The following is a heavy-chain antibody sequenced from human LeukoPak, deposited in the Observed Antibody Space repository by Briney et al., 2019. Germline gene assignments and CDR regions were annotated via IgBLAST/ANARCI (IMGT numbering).Heavy chain of an antibody. V-gene: IGHV5-51*01. CDR3: ARIANYYDSSGYYGLDY. D-gene: IGHD3-22*01. Sequence: GESLKISCKGSGYSFTSYWIGWVRQMPRKGLERMGIIYPGDSDTRYSPSFQGQVTISADKSISTAYLQWSSLKASDTAMYYCARIANYYDSSGYYGLDYWGQGTLVTVSS. CDR2: IYPGDSDT. J-gene: IGHJ4*02. CDR1: GYSFTSYW.